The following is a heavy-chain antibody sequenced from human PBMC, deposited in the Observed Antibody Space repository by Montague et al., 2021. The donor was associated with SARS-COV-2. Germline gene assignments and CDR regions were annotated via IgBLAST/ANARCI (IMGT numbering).Heavy chain of an antibody. V-gene: IGHV3-48*03. J-gene: IGHJ4*02. CDR3: ARADTAMVIYFDY. D-gene: IGHD5-18*01. Sequence: SLRLSCAASGLTFSSYEMNWVRQAPGKGLEWVSYISSSGSTTYYADSVKGRFTISRDNAKNPLYLQMNSLRAEDTAVYYCARADTAMVIYFDYWGQGTLVTVSS. CDR1: GLTFSSYE. CDR2: ISSSGSTT.